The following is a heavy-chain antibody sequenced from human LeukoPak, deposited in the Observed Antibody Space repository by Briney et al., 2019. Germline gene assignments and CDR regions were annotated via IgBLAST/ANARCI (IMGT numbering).Heavy chain of an antibody. CDR1: GFTFSSYA. J-gene: IGHJ4*02. CDR2: ISGSGDNT. D-gene: IGHD3-16*02. Sequence: QTGGSLRLSCEVFGFTFSSYAMSWVRQAPGKGLEWVSAISGSGDNTYYADSVKGRFTISRDNAKNSLYLQMNSLRAEDTAVYYCARAASPLGSSGVWGSYRTPRFDYWGQGTLVTVSS. V-gene: IGHV3-23*01. CDR3: ARAASPLGSSGVWGSYRTPRFDY.